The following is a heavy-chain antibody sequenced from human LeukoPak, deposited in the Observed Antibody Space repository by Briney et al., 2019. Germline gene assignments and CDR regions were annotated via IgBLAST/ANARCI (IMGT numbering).Heavy chain of an antibody. CDR2: ISGRGGST. V-gene: IGHV3-23*01. Sequence: GGSLRLFCAASGFTFRSYAMSWVRQAPGKGLEWVTAISGRGGSTYYADSVKGRFTISRDNSKNTLYLQMNSLRAEDTAVYYCAKDKAAGTYNWFDPWGQGTLVTVSS. CDR3: AKDKAAGTYNWFDP. CDR1: GFTFRSYA. J-gene: IGHJ5*02. D-gene: IGHD6-13*01.